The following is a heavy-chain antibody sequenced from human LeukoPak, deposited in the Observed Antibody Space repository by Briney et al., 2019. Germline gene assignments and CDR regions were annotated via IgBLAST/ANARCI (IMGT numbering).Heavy chain of an antibody. D-gene: IGHD3-3*01. V-gene: IGHV3-21*01. CDR1: GFTFSSYS. CDR3: ARFLEWLPYMDV. CDR2: ISSSSSYI. Sequence: GGSLRLSCAASGFTFSSYSMNWVRQAPGKGLEWVSSISSSSSYIYYADSVKGRFTISRDNAKNSLYLQMNSLRAEDTAVYYCARFLEWLPYMDVWGKGTTVTVSS. J-gene: IGHJ6*03.